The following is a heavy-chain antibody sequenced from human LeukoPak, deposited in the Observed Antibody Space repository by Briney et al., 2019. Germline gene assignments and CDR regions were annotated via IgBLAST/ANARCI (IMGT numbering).Heavy chain of an antibody. V-gene: IGHV4-59*01. J-gene: IGHJ4*02. Sequence: SGTLSLTCTVSGGSMSTYYWSWIRQPPGTGLEWIGYIYYSGSTYYNPSLKSRVTISVDTSTNQFSLKLSSVTAADTAMYFCARDRSSGYFFDYWGLGTLATVSS. D-gene: IGHD6-19*01. CDR1: GGSMSTYY. CDR3: ARDRSSGYFFDY. CDR2: IYYSGST.